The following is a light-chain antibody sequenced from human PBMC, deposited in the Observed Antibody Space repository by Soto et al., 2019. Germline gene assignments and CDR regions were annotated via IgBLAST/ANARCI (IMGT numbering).Light chain of an antibody. V-gene: IGLV2-8*01. Sequence: QSVLTQPPSASGSPGQSVTISCTGTSSDVGGYNYVSWYQQHPGKAPKLMIYEVSKRLSGVPDRFSGSKSGNTASLTVSGLQAEDEADYYCSSYAGSNNLVFGGGTKHTVL. J-gene: IGLJ2*01. CDR1: SSDVGGYNY. CDR3: SSYAGSNNLV. CDR2: EVS.